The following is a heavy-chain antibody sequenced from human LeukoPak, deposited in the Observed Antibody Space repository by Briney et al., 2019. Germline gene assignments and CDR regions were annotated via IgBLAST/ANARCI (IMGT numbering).Heavy chain of an antibody. J-gene: IGHJ4*02. V-gene: IGHV4-39*01. CDR3: ARQPRSYYDSSGYFL. CDR1: GGSISSSSYY. CDR2: IYYSGST. Sequence: SETLSLTCTVSGGSISSSSYYWGWIRQPPGKGLERIGSIYYSGSTYYNPSLKSRVTISVDTSKNQFSLKLSSVTAADTAVYYCARQPRSYYDSSGYFLWGQGTLVTVSS. D-gene: IGHD3-22*01.